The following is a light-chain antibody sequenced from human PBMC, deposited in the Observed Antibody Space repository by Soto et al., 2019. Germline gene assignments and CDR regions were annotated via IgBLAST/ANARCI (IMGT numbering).Light chain of an antibody. V-gene: IGKV1-5*03. CDR1: QSITTW. CDR2: KAS. J-gene: IGKJ1*01. CDR3: QQDDNYSLWM. Sequence: IQIIQSPSTLSASVGDRVTITFRASQSITTWLAWYQQTPAKTPKLRIYKASSLESGVLSRFSGSGSRTEFTLTVSSLQLDDFGTQYCQQDDNYSLWMFGQGTKVEIK.